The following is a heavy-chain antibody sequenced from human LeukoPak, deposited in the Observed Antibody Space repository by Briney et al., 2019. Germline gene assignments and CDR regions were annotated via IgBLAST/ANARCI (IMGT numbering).Heavy chain of an antibody. CDR1: GHSFTSYW. CDR2: IDPSDSYT. CDR3: ARLGSGIYSYYFGMNV. Sequence: GESLKISCKGSGHSFTSYWISWVRQMPGKGLEWMGRIDPSDSYTNYSPSFQGHVTISADKSISTAYLQWSSLTASDTAMYYCARLGSGIYSYYFGMNVWGQGTTVTVSS. V-gene: IGHV5-10-1*01. J-gene: IGHJ6*02. D-gene: IGHD6-13*01.